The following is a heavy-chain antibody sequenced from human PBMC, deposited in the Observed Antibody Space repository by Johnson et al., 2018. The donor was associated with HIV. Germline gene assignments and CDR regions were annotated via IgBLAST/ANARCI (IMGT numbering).Heavy chain of an antibody. J-gene: IGHJ3*02. Sequence: VQLVESGGGLVQPGRSLILSCAASGFTFNDYAMHWVRQAPGTGLEWVSTISWNSGTIGYADSVKGRFTISRDNAKTSLYLQMNSLRAEDTALYYCAKDMGYSSGLGNTAFDIWGLGTMVTVSS. D-gene: IGHD6-19*01. CDR2: ISWNSGTI. CDR1: GFTFNDYA. CDR3: AKDMGYSSGLGNTAFDI. V-gene: IGHV3-9*01.